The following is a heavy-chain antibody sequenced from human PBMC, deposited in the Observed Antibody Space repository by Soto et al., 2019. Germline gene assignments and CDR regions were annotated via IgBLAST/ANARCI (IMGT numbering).Heavy chain of an antibody. D-gene: IGHD3-3*01. V-gene: IGHV3-33*01. CDR2: IWYDGSNK. J-gene: IGHJ6*02. CDR3: ARDSKNYDFWSGYFSKGMDV. Sequence: GGSLRLSCAASGFTFSSYGMHWVRQAPGKGLEWVAVIWYDGSNKYYADSVKGRFTISRDNSKNTLYLQMNSLRAEDTAVYYWARDSKNYDFWSGYFSKGMDVWGQGTTVTVSS. CDR1: GFTFSSYG.